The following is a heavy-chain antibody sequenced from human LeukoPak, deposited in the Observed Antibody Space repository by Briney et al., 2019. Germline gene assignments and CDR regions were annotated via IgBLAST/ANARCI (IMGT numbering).Heavy chain of an antibody. CDR1: GGSISSYY. Sequence: SETLSLTCTVSGGSISSYYWTWIRQPPGKGLDWIGYIYYSGSTNYNPSLNSRVTISVDTSKNQFSLKLSSVTAADTAVYYCARLAAAGYFDYWGQGTLVTVSS. J-gene: IGHJ4*02. CDR2: IYYSGST. D-gene: IGHD6-13*01. V-gene: IGHV4-59*08. CDR3: ARLAAAGYFDY.